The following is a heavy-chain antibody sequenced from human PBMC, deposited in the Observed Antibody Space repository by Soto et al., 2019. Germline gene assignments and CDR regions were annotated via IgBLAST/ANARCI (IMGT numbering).Heavy chain of an antibody. CDR1: GFTFTSSA. V-gene: IGHV1-58*01. J-gene: IGHJ3*02. Sequence: GASVKVSWKASGFTFTSSAVQWVRQARGQRLEWIGWIVVGSGNTNYAQKFQERVTITRDMSTSTAYMELSSLRSEDTAVYYCAADYSVTFGGVIVIGSDAFDIWGQGTMVTVSS. CDR3: AADYSVTFGGVIVIGSDAFDI. CDR2: IVVGSGNT. D-gene: IGHD3-16*02.